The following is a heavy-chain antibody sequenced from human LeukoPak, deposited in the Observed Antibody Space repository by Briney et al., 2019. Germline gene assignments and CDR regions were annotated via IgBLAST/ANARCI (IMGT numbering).Heavy chain of an antibody. CDR2: INHSGST. Sequence: SGTLSLTCAVYGGSFSGYYWSWIRQPPGKGLEWIGEINHSGSTNYNPSLKSRVTISVDTSKNQFSLKLSSVTAADTAVYYCASRDGYDYPYDYWGQGTLVTVSS. CDR3: ASRDGYDYPYDY. CDR1: GGSFSGYY. V-gene: IGHV4-34*01. D-gene: IGHD5-12*01. J-gene: IGHJ4*02.